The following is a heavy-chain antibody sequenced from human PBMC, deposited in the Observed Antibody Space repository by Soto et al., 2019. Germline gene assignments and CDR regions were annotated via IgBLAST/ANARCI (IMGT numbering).Heavy chain of an antibody. Sequence: QVQLQESGPGLVKPSGTLSLSCAVSGGSVSNNNWWSWVRQSPGNGLEWIGEIHHSGGTSYNPSLESRATLSVDKSKNELSLRLNYVTAADTAVYYCARGEIGNGYGMDVWGQGTTVIVSS. CDR2: IHHSGGT. D-gene: IGHD2-8*01. V-gene: IGHV4-4*02. CDR1: GGSVSNNNW. J-gene: IGHJ6*02. CDR3: ARGEIGNGYGMDV.